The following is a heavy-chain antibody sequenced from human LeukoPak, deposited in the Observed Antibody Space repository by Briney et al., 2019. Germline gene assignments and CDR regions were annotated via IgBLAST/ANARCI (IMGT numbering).Heavy chain of an antibody. D-gene: IGHD3-16*01. J-gene: IGHJ4*02. CDR1: GFTFSSYW. Sequence: GGSLRLSCAASGFTFSSYWMSWVRQAPGKGLEWVANIKQDGSEKYYVDSVKGRFTISRDNAKNSVSLQLNNLRAEDTALYYCARERSTFNYNKDDGRAYIMDYWGQGTLVTVSS. CDR3: ARERSTFNYNKDDGRAYIMDY. V-gene: IGHV3-7*01. CDR2: IKQDGSEK.